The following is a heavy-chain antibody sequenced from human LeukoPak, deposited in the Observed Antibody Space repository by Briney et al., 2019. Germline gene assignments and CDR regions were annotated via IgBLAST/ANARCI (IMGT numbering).Heavy chain of an antibody. CDR3: AKPLWFGELLAPENWFDP. CDR2: INSDGSST. V-gene: IGHV3-74*01. J-gene: IGHJ5*02. D-gene: IGHD3-10*01. Sequence: GGSLRLSCAASGFTFSSYWMHWVRQAPGKGLVWVSRINSDGSSTIYADSVKGRFTISRDNSKNTLYLQMNSLRAEDTAVYYCAKPLWFGELLAPENWFDPWGQGTLVTVSS. CDR1: GFTFSSYW.